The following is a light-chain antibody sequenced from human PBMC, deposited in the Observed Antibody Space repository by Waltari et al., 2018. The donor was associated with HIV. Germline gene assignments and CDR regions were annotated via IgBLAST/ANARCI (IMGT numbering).Light chain of an antibody. J-gene: IGLJ1*01. CDR1: SSNIGSNY. CDR2: RNN. Sequence: QSVLTQPPSASGTPGQRVTISCSGSSSNIGSNYVYWYQQLPGTAPKLLIFRNNQRPSGFPDRFSGSKSGTSASLAISCLRSEDEAEYYCAAWDDSLSGYVFGTGTKVTVL. V-gene: IGLV1-47*01. CDR3: AAWDDSLSGYV.